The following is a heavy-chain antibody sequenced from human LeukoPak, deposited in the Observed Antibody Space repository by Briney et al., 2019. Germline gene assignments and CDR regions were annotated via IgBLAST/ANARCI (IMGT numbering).Heavy chain of an antibody. V-gene: IGHV4-4*07. Sequence: ETPSLTCTVSGDSISSYYWSWIRQPAGKGLEWIGRMSTSGSSNYNPSLKSRVTMSVDTSKNQFFLKMSSVTAADTAVYYCARDGGAAVTDYWGQGALVTVSS. CDR2: MSTSGSS. CDR1: GDSISSYY. CDR3: ARDGGAAVTDY. D-gene: IGHD3-16*01. J-gene: IGHJ4*02.